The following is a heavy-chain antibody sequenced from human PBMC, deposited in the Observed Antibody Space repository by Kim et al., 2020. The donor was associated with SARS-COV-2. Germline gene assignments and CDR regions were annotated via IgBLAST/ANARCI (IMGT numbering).Heavy chain of an antibody. D-gene: IGHD6-19*01. CDR2: IYYSGST. CDR1: GGSISSSSYY. J-gene: IGHJ4*02. CDR3: ARTGPTVAGTDY. Sequence: SETLSLTCTVSGGSISSSSYYWGWIRQPPGKGLEWIGSIYYSGSTYYNPSLKSRVTISVDTSKNQFSLKLSSVTAADTAVYYCARTGPTVAGTDYWGQGT. V-gene: IGHV4-39*01.